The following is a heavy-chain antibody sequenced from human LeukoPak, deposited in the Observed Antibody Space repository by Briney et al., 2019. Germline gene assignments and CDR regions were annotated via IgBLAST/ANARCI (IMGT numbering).Heavy chain of an antibody. D-gene: IGHD6-13*01. CDR1: GFTFSSYW. Sequence: PGGSLRLSCAASGFTFSSYWMSWVRQAPGKGLEWVANIKQDGSEKYYVDSVKGRFTISRDNAKNSLYLQMNSLRAEDTGVYYCARDTYSSSWSYYYYYMDVWGKGTTVTVSS. CDR2: IKQDGSEK. V-gene: IGHV3-7*01. CDR3: ARDTYSSSWSYYYYYMDV. J-gene: IGHJ6*03.